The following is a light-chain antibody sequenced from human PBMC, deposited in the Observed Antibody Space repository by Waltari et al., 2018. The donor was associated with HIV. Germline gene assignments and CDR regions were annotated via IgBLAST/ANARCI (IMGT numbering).Light chain of an antibody. CDR1: QTIGDY. Sequence: DIQLTQSPSPLSASVGDRVTITCRASQTIGDYVNWYQQKPGKPPKLLSCSATSLQPGVPSRFSGSGSGTDFALTISSLQPEDFAIYYCEQIYMCPLFTFGPGTKVDIK. V-gene: IGKV1-39*01. CDR2: SAT. J-gene: IGKJ3*01. CDR3: EQIYMCPLFT.